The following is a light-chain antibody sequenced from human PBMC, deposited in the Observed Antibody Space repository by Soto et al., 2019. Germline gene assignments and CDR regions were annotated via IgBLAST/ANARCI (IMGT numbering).Light chain of an antibody. CDR2: NAS. V-gene: IGKV1-5*03. Sequence: NRMTQSAAALSGPVGDRVTITCRASQTISSWLAWYQQKPGKAPKLLIYNASTLKSGVPSRFSGSGSGTEFTLTISSLQPDDFAPYYCQHYNSYSEAFGQGTKVDIK. CDR3: QHYNSYSEA. J-gene: IGKJ1*01. CDR1: QTISSW.